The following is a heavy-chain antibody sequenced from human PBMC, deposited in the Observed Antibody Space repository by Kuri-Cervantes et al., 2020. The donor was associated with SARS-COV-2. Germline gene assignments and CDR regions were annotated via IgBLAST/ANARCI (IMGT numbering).Heavy chain of an antibody. V-gene: IGHV1-18*01. CDR1: GYTFTTYG. D-gene: IGHD6-19*01. Sequence: ASVKVSCKASGYTFTTYGISWVRQAPGQGLEWMGWISASNGNTNYAQSLQGRVTMTTDTSTSTAYMELRSLRSDDTAVYYCARGPVIAVAAGFDYWGQGTLVTVSS. CDR2: ISASNGNT. CDR3: ARGPVIAVAAGFDY. J-gene: IGHJ4*02.